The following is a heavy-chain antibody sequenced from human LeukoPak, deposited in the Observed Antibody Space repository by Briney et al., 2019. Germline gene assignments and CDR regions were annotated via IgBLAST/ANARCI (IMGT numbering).Heavy chain of an antibody. J-gene: IGHJ6*04. Sequence: GGSLRLSCTASGFTFGDYAMSWVRQAPGKGLEWIGFIRSKAYGGTTEYAATVKGRFTISRDDSKSIAYLQMNSLKTEDTAVYYCTRDRAYGPYDSAWGSHNYYGMDVWGKGTTVTVSS. V-gene: IGHV3-49*04. CDR2: IRSKAYGGTT. CDR3: TRDRAYGPYDSAWGSHNYYGMDV. D-gene: IGHD3-16*01. CDR1: GFTFGDYA.